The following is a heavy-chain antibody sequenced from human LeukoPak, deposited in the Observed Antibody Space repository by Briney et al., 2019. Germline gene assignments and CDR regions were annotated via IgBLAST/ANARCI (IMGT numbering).Heavy chain of an antibody. CDR1: GFTFSNAW. CDR2: IKSKTDGGTT. J-gene: IGHJ6*02. V-gene: IGHV3-15*01. Sequence: PGGSLRLSCAASGFTFSNAWMSWVRQAPGKGLEWVGRIKSKTDGGTTDYAAPVKGRFTISRDDSKNTLYLQMNSLKTEDTAVYYCTTDPSSLNYYYYYGMDVWGQGTTVTVSS. CDR3: TTDPSSLNYYYYYGMDV.